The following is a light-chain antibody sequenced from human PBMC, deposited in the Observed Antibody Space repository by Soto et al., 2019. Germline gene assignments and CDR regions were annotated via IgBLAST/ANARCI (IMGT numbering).Light chain of an antibody. CDR3: QQATSFPYT. CDR1: RDINRW. V-gene: IGKV1-12*01. Sequence: DIQMTQSPSSVSASVGDRVTITCRASRDINRWLAWYQQKPGKAPKLLIYTASSLQSGVPLRFSGSGSGTDFTLTITSLQPEDFATYYCQQATSFPYTLGQGTKLEIK. CDR2: TAS. J-gene: IGKJ2*01.